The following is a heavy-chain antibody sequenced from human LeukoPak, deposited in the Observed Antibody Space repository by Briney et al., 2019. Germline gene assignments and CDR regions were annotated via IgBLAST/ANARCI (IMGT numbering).Heavy chain of an antibody. Sequence: SETLSLTCTVSGGSISSYYWSWIRQPPGKGLEWIGRIYTSGSTNYNPSLKSRVTMSVDMSKNQFSLKLTSVTAADTAVYFCARGLAAAYDYNWLDPWGQGILVTVSS. CDR3: ARGLAAAYDYNWLDP. CDR2: IYTSGST. V-gene: IGHV4-4*07. J-gene: IGHJ5*02. CDR1: GGSISSYY. D-gene: IGHD5-12*01.